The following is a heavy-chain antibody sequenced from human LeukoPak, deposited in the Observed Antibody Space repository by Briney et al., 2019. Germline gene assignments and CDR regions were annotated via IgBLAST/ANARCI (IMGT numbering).Heavy chain of an antibody. Sequence: SETLSLTCTVSGGSISSYYWSWIRQPPGKGLEWIGYIYYSGSTNYNPSLKSRVTISVDTSKNQFSLKLSSVTAADTAVYYCARYLLVPPLGYFDYWGQGTLVTVSS. CDR3: ARYLLVPPLGYFDY. CDR2: IYYSGST. J-gene: IGHJ4*02. V-gene: IGHV4-59*01. D-gene: IGHD2-8*02. CDR1: GGSISSYY.